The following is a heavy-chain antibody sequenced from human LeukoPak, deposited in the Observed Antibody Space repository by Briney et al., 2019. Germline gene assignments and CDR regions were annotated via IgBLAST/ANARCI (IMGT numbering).Heavy chain of an antibody. J-gene: IGHJ4*02. Sequence: PGGSLRLSCAVSGFTFSSYSMNWVRQAPGKGLEWVSSITATSSYIYYADSVRGRFTISRDNAKNSLYLQMNRLRAEDTAVYYCARPAAAIPPYWGQGTLVTVSS. CDR2: ITATSSYI. V-gene: IGHV3-21*01. CDR1: GFTFSSYS. D-gene: IGHD6-13*01. CDR3: ARPAAAIPPY.